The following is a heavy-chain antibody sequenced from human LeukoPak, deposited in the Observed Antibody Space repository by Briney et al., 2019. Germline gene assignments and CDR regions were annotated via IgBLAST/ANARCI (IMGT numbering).Heavy chain of an antibody. V-gene: IGHV4-34*01. D-gene: IGHD2-2*01. Sequence: PSETLSLTCAVYGGSFSGYSCIWIRQPPGKGLEWIGEINHSGRSNYNPSLKRRVTISADTSKNEFSLRLSSVTAADTAVYYCARAAGRGSTSGLDFDYWGQGTLVTVSS. CDR1: GGSFSGYS. CDR3: ARAAGRGSTSGLDFDY. CDR2: INHSGRS. J-gene: IGHJ4*02.